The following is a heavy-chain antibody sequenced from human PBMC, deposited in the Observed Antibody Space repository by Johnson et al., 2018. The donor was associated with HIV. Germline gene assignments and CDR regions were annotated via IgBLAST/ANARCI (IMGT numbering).Heavy chain of an antibody. J-gene: IGHJ3*02. CDR3: ARSGAASIAARGDAFDI. V-gene: IGHV3-7*03. CDR2: IKQDGSEK. Sequence: EMQLVESGGGVVQPGRSLRLSCAASGFTFSSYAMHWVRQAPGKGLEWVANIKQDGSEKYYVDSVKGRFTISRDNAKNSLNLQMNSLRAEDTALYYCARSGAASIAARGDAFDIWGQGTMVTVSS. D-gene: IGHD6-6*01. CDR1: GFTFSSYA.